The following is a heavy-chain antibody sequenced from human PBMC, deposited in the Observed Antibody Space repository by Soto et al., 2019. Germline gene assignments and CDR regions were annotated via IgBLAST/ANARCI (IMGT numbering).Heavy chain of an antibody. CDR2: IWYDGSNK. CDR1: GFTFSSYG. D-gene: IGHD3-16*01. Sequence: VQLVESGGGLVKPGGSLRLSCAASGFTFSSYGMHWVRQAPGKGLEWVAVIWYDGSNKYYADSVKGRFTISRDNSKNTLYLQMNSLRAEDTAVYYCARDRGKSYYFDYWGQGTLVTVSS. V-gene: IGHV3-33*01. J-gene: IGHJ4*02. CDR3: ARDRGKSYYFDY.